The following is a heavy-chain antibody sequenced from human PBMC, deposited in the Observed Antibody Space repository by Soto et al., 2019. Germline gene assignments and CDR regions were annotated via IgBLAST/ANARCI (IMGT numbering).Heavy chain of an antibody. CDR1: GDSISSSSYY. CDR2: IYYSGNT. V-gene: IGHV4-39*01. D-gene: IGHD6-13*01. J-gene: IGHJ4*02. CDR3: ARPLATAGRGPFDY. Sequence: QLQLQESGPGLVKPSGTLSLTCTVSGDSISSSSYYWGWIRQPPGRGLEWIGSIYYSGNTYYNPSLKSRVTISVDTSKNQFSLNLSSVTAADTAVYYCARPLATAGRGPFDYWGQGTLVTVSS.